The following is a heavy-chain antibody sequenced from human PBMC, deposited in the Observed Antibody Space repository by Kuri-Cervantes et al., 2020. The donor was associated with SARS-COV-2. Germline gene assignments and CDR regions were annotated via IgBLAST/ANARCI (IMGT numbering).Heavy chain of an antibody. CDR1: GFTFSSYA. D-gene: IGHD3-10*01. V-gene: IGHV3-33*08. CDR3: ARGDYGSGSYGYYYGMDV. J-gene: IGHJ6*02. Sequence: GESLKISCAASGFTFSSYAMSWVRQAPGKGLEWVAVMWYDGSNKYYADSVKGRFTISRDNSKNTLYLQMNSLRAEDTAVYYCARGDYGSGSYGYYYGMDVWGQGTTVTVSS. CDR2: MWYDGSNK.